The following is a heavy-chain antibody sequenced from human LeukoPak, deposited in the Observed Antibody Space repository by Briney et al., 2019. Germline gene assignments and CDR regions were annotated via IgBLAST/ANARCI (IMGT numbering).Heavy chain of an antibody. V-gene: IGHV1-69*06. CDR2: IIPIFGTA. CDR1: GGTFSSYA. D-gene: IGHD3-10*01. J-gene: IGHJ6*04. Sequence: VASVKVSCTASGGTFSSYAISWVRQAPGQGLEWMGGIIPIFGTANYAQKFQGRVTITADKSTSTAYMELSSLRSEDTAVYYCARDSYGSGNCMDVWGKGTTVTVSS. CDR3: ARDSYGSGNCMDV.